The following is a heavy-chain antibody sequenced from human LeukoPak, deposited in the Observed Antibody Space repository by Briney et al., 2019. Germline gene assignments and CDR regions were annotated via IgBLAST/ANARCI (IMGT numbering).Heavy chain of an antibody. J-gene: IGHJ6*03. CDR1: GGSISSYY. V-gene: IGHV4-59*01. CDR2: VYYSGST. CDR3: ARVGTYYYDYMDV. D-gene: IGHD1-26*01. Sequence: SETLSLTCTVSGGSISSYYWSWIRQSPGKGLEWIGYVYYSGSTNYNPSLKSRVTISADPSKNQFSLKLSSVTAADTAVYYCARVGTYYYDYMDVWGKGTTVAVSS.